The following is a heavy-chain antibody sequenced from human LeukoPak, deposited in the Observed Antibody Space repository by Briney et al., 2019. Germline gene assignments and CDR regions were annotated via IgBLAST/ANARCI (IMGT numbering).Heavy chain of an antibody. CDR1: GFTFSNYA. J-gene: IGHJ4*02. D-gene: IGHD1-26*01. V-gene: IGHV3-30*04. Sequence: PGGSLRLSCAVSGFTFSNYAMHWVRQAPGQAPGKGLEWVAVMSYDGSHEYYADSVKGRFTISRDNPKSTLYLQMNSLRPEDTAVYYCARAFGGSYSSTVDYWGQGTLVTVSS. CDR2: MSYDGSHE. CDR3: ARAFGGSYSSTVDY.